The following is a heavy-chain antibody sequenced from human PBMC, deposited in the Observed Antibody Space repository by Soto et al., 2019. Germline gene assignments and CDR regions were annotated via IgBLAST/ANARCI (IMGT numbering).Heavy chain of an antibody. D-gene: IGHD6-13*01. CDR2: IYYSGST. Sequence: SETLSLTCTVSGGSISSGSYYWSWIRQPPGKGLEWIGYIYYSGSTNYNPSLKSRVTISVDTSKNQFSLKLSSVTAADTAVYYCAREGAGIAAAGTEVYFDYWGQGTLVTVSS. V-gene: IGHV4-61*01. J-gene: IGHJ4*02. CDR3: AREGAGIAAAGTEVYFDY. CDR1: GGSISSGSYY.